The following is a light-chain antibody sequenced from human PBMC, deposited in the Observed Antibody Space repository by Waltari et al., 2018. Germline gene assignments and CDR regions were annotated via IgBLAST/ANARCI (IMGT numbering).Light chain of an antibody. V-gene: IGKV3-15*01. CDR1: QSVNTY. Sequence: EIVMTQSPATLSVSPGDSATLSCRASQSVNTYLAWYQQKPGQAPRLLIYGASTRATGVPARFSGSGSGTEFTLTISSLQSEDFAVYYCQQYNNWPPMYTFGQGTKVEIK. CDR2: GAS. J-gene: IGKJ2*01. CDR3: QQYNNWPPMYT.